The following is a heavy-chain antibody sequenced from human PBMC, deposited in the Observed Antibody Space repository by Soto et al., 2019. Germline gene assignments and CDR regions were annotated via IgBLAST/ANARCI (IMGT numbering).Heavy chain of an antibody. CDR2: IIPNSGAP. Sequence: ASVEVSCTASGDSYTVYYMRWVRQAPGQGLEWMGWIIPNSGAPNYAQRFQGWVTITEDTSTSTAYMELSRLRSEDTAVYYCARDRDDYGSGNYYNRIDFWGQGTLVTVSS. CDR3: ARDRDDYGSGNYYNRIDF. J-gene: IGHJ4*02. V-gene: IGHV1-2*04. CDR1: GDSYTVYY. D-gene: IGHD3-10*01.